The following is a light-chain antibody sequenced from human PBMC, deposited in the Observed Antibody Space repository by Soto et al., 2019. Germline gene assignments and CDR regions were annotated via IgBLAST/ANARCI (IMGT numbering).Light chain of an antibody. CDR1: QSISSH. Sequence: DIQMTQSPSSLSASVGDRVTITCRASQSISSHLNWYQQKSGKAPKLLIYAASSLQSGVPSRFSGSGSGTDFTLTISRLQAEGFATYYCQQSYSSWTFGKGTKVEI. CDR2: AAS. CDR3: QQSYSSWT. V-gene: IGKV1-39*01. J-gene: IGKJ1*01.